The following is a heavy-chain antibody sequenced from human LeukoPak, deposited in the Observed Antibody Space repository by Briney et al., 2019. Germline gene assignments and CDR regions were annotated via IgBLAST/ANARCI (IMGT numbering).Heavy chain of an antibody. CDR2: IYSGGMT. J-gene: IGHJ6*03. CDR1: GLNVTHNY. Sequence: GGSLRLSCAASGLNVTHNYMSWVRQAPGKGLEWLSVIYSGGMTYYADSVEGRFIISRDNSKNTLYLQMNRLRAEDTAVYYCYARPVLPAAFLPSGNYMDVWGKGTTVTVSS. CDR3: YARPVLPAAFLPSGNYMDV. D-gene: IGHD2-2*01. V-gene: IGHV3-53*01.